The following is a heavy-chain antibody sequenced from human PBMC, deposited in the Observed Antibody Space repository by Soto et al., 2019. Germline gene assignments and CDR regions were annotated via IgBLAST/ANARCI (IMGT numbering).Heavy chain of an antibody. J-gene: IGHJ4*02. V-gene: IGHV1-2*02. CDR2: INPNSGDT. CDR1: GYTFTAHY. CDR3: ARVSRAVGASTTYDF. Sequence: DSVKVSCKASGYTFTAHYIHWVRQAPGQGFEWMGRINPNSGDTSYAQRLQGRVTMTRDTSINTVFMELSSLRSDDTALYYCARVSRAVGASTTYDFWAQGTLVTVSS. D-gene: IGHD1-26*01.